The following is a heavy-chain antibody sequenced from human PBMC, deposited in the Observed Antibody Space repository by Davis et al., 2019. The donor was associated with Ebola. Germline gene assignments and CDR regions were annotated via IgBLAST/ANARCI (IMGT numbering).Heavy chain of an antibody. CDR3: AREGWKYYYDSSGYHTYYGMDV. J-gene: IGHJ6*04. D-gene: IGHD3-22*01. CDR2: ISSSSSII. CDR1: GFTFSSYS. Sequence: GESLKISCAASGFTFSSYSMNWVRQAPGKGLEWASYISSSSSIIYYADSVKGRFTISRDNAKNSLYLQMNSLRDEDTAVYYCAREGWKYYYDSSGYHTYYGMDVWGKGTTVTVSS. V-gene: IGHV3-48*02.